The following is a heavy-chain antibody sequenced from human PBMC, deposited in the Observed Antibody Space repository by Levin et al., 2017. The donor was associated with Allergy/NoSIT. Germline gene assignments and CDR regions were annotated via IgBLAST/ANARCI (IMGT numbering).Heavy chain of an antibody. Sequence: ASVKVSCKASGYTFTGYYMHWVRQAPGQGLEWMGWINPNSGGTNYAQKFQGRVTMTRDTSISTAYMELSRLRSDDTAVYYCARGFSRYYVILTGHYDYWGQGTLVTVSS. J-gene: IGHJ4*02. D-gene: IGHD3-9*01. V-gene: IGHV1-2*02. CDR3: ARGFSRYYVILTGHYDY. CDR1: GYTFTGYY. CDR2: INPNSGGT.